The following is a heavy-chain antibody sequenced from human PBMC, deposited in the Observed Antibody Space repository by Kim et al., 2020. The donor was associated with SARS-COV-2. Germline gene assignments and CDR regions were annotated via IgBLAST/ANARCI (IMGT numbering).Heavy chain of an antibody. V-gene: IGHV7-4-1*02. CDR1: GYTFTSYA. D-gene: IGHD2-2*01. CDR2: INTNTGNP. Sequence: PSVKVSCKASGYTFTSYAINWVRQAPGQGLEWMGWINTNTGNPTYAQGFTGRFVFSLDTSVSTTYLQISSLKAEDTAVYYCARVPYCSSTSCYDWFDPWGQGTLVTVSS. J-gene: IGHJ5*02. CDR3: ARVPYCSSTSCYDWFDP.